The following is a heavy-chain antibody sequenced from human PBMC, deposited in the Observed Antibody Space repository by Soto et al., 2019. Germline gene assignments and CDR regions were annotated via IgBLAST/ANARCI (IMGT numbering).Heavy chain of an antibody. V-gene: IGHV1-2*04. CDR2: INPNSGGT. Sequence: ASVKVSCKASGYTFTGYYMHWVRQAPGQGLEWMGWINPNSGGTNYAQKFQGWVTMTRDTSISTAYMELSRLRSDDTAVYYCARVGSRYYYGMDVWGQGTTVTVSS. CDR3: ARVGSRYYYGMDV. D-gene: IGHD2-15*01. J-gene: IGHJ6*02. CDR1: GYTFTGYY.